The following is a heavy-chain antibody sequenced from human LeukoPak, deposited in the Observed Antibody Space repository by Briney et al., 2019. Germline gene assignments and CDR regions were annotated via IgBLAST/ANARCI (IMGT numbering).Heavy chain of an antibody. D-gene: IGHD6-19*01. J-gene: IGHJ6*02. CDR2: ISSSSSYI. Sequence: GGSLRLSCAASGFTFSDYYMSWIRQAPGKGLEWVSYISSSSSYIYYADSVKGRFTISRDNAKNSLYLQMNSLRAEDTAVYYCARVELWQWLTNYYYGMDVWGQGTTVTVSS. CDR3: ARVELWQWLTNYYYGMDV. CDR1: GFTFSDYY. V-gene: IGHV3-11*06.